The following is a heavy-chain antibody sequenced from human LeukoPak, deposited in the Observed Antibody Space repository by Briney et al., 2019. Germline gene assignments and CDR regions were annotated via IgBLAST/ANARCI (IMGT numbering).Heavy chain of an antibody. CDR1: GYSISSGYY. V-gene: IGHV4-38-2*02. D-gene: IGHD1-1*01. J-gene: IGHJ4*02. Sequence: PSETLSLTCTVSGYSISSGYYWGWIRQPPGKGLEWIGSIYHSGSTYYNPSLKSRVTISVDTSKNQFSLKLSSVTAADTAIYYCARDLEGGPIDYWGQGTLVTVSS. CDR2: IYHSGST. CDR3: ARDLEGGPIDY.